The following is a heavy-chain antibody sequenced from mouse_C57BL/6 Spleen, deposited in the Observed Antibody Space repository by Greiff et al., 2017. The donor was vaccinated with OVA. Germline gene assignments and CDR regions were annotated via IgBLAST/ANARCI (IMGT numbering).Heavy chain of an antibody. CDR1: GFTFSDYG. V-gene: IGHV5-17*01. CDR2: ISSGSSTI. J-gene: IGHJ2*01. CDR3: ARSKATTTYYFDY. Sequence: EVQLVESGGGLVKPGGSLKLSCAASGFTFSDYGMHWVRQAPEKGLEWVAYISSGSSTIYYADTVKGRFTIARDNAKNTLFLQMTSPRSEDTAMYYCARSKATTTYYFDYWGQGTTLTVSS. D-gene: IGHD1-1*01.